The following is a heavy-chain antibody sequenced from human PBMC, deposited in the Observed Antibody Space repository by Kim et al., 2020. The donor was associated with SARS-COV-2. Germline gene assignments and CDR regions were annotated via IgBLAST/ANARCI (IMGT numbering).Heavy chain of an antibody. J-gene: IGHJ4*02. CDR1: GFTFSSYG. D-gene: IGHD2-2*01. CDR3: AKDVGEFCSSTSCYWADY. CDR2: ISYDGSNK. Sequence: GGSLRLSCAASGFTFSSYGMHWVRQAPGKGLEWVAVISYDGSNKYYADSVKGRFTISRDNSKNTLYLQMNSLRAEDTAVYYCAKDVGEFCSSTSCYWADYWGQGTLVTVSS. V-gene: IGHV3-30*18.